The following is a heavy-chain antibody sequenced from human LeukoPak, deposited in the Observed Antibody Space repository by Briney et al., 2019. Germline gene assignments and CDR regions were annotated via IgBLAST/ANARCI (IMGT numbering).Heavy chain of an antibody. J-gene: IGHJ4*02. Sequence: GVSLRLSCAASGFTFSAYAMSWVRQAPGKGLQWVSHISDTVRDTWYANSVKGRFIISRDNSRDTVYLQMSSLRPEDTALYFCAKDNYGGIFASWGQGTLVTVSS. CDR1: GFTFSAYA. D-gene: IGHD4-17*01. CDR2: ISDTVRDT. V-gene: IGHV3-23*01. CDR3: AKDNYGGIFAS.